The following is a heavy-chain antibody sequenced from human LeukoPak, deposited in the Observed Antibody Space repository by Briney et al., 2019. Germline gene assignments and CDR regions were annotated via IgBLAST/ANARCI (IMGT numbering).Heavy chain of an antibody. V-gene: IGHV3-23*01. CDR2: ISGSGGST. CDR3: AKDLYSGYDFGYDY. J-gene: IGHJ4*02. Sequence: GGSLRLSCAASGFTFSSYAMGWVRQAPGKGLEWVSAISGSGGSTYYADSVKGRFTISRDNPKNTLYLQMNSLRAEDTAVYYCAKDLYSGYDFGYDYWGQGTLVTVSS. D-gene: IGHD5-12*01. CDR1: GFTFSSYA.